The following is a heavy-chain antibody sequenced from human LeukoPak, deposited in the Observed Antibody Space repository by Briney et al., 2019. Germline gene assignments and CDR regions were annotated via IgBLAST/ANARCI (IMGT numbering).Heavy chain of an antibody. CDR1: GGSISSYY. CDR3: ARERGYANDY. D-gene: IGHD5-18*01. Sequence: PSETLSLTCTVSGGSISSYYWSWIRQPPGKGLEWIGYIYYSGNTNYNPSLKSRVTISVDTTKNQFSLKLSSVTAADTAVYYCARERGYANDYWGQGTLVTVSS. V-gene: IGHV4-59*01. CDR2: IYYSGNT. J-gene: IGHJ4*02.